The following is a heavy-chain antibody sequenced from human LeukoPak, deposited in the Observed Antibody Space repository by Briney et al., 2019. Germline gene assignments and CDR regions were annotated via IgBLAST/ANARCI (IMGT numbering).Heavy chain of an antibody. J-gene: IGHJ6*02. CDR1: GFTVSSNY. CDR2: IYSGGST. V-gene: IGHV3-53*01. D-gene: IGHD6-13*01. Sequence: GGSLRLSCAASGFTVSSNYMSWVRQAPGKGLEWVSVIYSGGSTYYADSVKGRFTISRDNSKNTLYLQMNSLRAEDTAVYYRAREYSSSWYDYYGMDVWGQGTTVTVSS. CDR3: AREYSSSWYDYYGMDV.